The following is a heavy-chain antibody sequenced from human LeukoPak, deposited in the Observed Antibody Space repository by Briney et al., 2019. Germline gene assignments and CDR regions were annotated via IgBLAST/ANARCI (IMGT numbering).Heavy chain of an antibody. CDR1: GYTVSDKP. CDR2: IYSDGST. D-gene: IGHD3-16*01. V-gene: IGHV3-66*01. J-gene: IGHJ4*02. CDR3: AIALGGYDFDY. Sequence: GGSLRLSCAVSGYTVSDKPMTWVRQAAGKGLEWVSVIYSDGSTYYSESVKGRFYISRDNSKNTLYLQMNSLGAEDTAVYYCAIALGGYDFDYWGQGTLATVSS.